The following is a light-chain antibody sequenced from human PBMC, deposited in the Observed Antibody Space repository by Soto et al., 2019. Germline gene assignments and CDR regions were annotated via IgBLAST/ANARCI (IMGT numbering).Light chain of an antibody. Sequence: DIQTTQSPSTLSASVGDRVTITCRASQSVTTWLAWYQQKPGKAPKLLIYAASSLESGVPSRFSGSGSETEFTLTISSLQPEDSATYYCQQYESSSQTFGQGTKVDIK. CDR3: QQYESSSQT. V-gene: IGKV1-5*01. CDR2: AAS. J-gene: IGKJ1*01. CDR1: QSVTTW.